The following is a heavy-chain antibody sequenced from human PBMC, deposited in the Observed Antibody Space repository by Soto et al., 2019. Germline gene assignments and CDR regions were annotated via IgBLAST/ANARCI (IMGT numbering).Heavy chain of an antibody. D-gene: IGHD4-17*01. CDR2: MNPNSGNT. CDR1: GYTFTIYD. V-gene: IGHV1-8*01. Sequence: GASVKVSCTASGYTFTIYDINWVRQATGQGLEWMGWMNPNSGNTGYAQKFQGRVTMTRNTSISTAYMELSSLRSEDTAVYYCARGLRYYYYMGVWGKGTTVTVSS. CDR3: ARGLRYYYYMGV. J-gene: IGHJ6*03.